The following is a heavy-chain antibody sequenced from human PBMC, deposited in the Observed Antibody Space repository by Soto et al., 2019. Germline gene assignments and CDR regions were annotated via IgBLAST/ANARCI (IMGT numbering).Heavy chain of an antibody. D-gene: IGHD3-16*02. CDR3: ARGIRQISLIYDYVWGSYRYIEGSAFDI. Sequence: ASVKVSCKASGYTFTSYAMNWVRQAPGQGLEWMGWINTNTGNPTYAQGFTGRFVFSLDTSVSTAYLQISSLKAEDTAVYYCARGIRQISLIYDYVWGSYRYIEGSAFDIWGQGTMVTVSS. CDR1: GYTFTSYA. V-gene: IGHV7-4-1*02. J-gene: IGHJ3*02. CDR2: INTNTGNP.